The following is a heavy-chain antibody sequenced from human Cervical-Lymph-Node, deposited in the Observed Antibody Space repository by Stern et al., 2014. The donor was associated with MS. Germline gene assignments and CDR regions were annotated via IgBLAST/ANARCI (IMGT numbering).Heavy chain of an antibody. V-gene: IGHV5-51*01. J-gene: IGHJ4*02. CDR3: ARQTTAWASDV. Sequence: DQLVQSGAELIRPGESLKISCKGSGFQFSLYWIAWVRQMPGKVLEWMGIIYPVDSEARYSPSFQGQVTMSADKSTSTAYLQWSSLNASDTAMYFCARQTTAWASDVWGQGTLVTVSS. D-gene: IGHD1-14*01. CDR2: IYPVDSEA. CDR1: GFQFSLYW.